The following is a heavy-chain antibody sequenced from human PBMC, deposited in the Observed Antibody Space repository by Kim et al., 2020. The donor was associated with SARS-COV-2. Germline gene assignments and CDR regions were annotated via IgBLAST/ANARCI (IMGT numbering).Heavy chain of an antibody. D-gene: IGHD3-22*01. CDR3: ARLGSITMIVVVQVDY. CDR2: ISYDGSNK. CDR1: GFTFSSYA. Sequence: GGSLRLSCAASGFTFSSYAMHWVRQAPGKGLEWVAVISYDGSNKYYADSVKGRFTISRDNSKNTLYLQMNSLRAEDTAVYYCARLGSITMIVVVQVDYWGQGTLVTVSS. V-gene: IGHV3-30*04. J-gene: IGHJ4*02.